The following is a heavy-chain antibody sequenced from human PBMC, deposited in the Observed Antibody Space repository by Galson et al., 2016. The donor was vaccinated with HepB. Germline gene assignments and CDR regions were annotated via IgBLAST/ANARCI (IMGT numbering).Heavy chain of an antibody. Sequence: SLRLSCAASGFPFSSYGIHWVRQAPGKGLEWVTLVWSDETNKYYADSVKGRFTISRDDSKNTLYLQMISLRAEDTAIYYCARDRSSSSWYCGYLDLWGRGTLVTVSS. D-gene: IGHD6-13*01. CDR3: ARDRSSSSWYCGYLDL. CDR2: VWSDETNK. J-gene: IGHJ2*01. V-gene: IGHV3-33*01. CDR1: GFPFSSYG.